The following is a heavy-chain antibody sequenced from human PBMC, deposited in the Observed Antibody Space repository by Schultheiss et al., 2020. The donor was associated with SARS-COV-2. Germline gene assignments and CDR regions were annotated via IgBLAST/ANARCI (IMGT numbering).Heavy chain of an antibody. J-gene: IGHJ4*02. CDR2: ISYDGSNK. CDR3: ARESGSYSTPNFDY. Sequence: GGSLRLSCAASGFTFSSYAMHWVRQAPGKGLEWVAVISYDGSNKYYADSVKGRFTISRDNAKNSLYLQMNSLRAEDTAVYYCARESGSYSTPNFDYWGQGTLVTVSS. CDR1: GFTFSSYA. V-gene: IGHV3-30-3*01. D-gene: IGHD1-26*01.